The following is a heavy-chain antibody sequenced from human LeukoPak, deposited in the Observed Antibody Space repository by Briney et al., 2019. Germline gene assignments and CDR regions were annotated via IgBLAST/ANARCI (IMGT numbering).Heavy chain of an antibody. D-gene: IGHD1-14*01. V-gene: IGHV4-38-2*01. CDR2: IYHSGST. CDR1: GYSISSGYY. J-gene: IGHJ6*03. Sequence: SETLSLTCAVSGYSISSGYYWGWIRQPPGKGLEWIASIYHSGSTYYNPSLKSRVTISVDTSKNQFSLKLSSVTAADTAVYYCARKPNAPYYNYYMDVWGKGTTVNVSS. CDR3: ARKPNAPYYNYYMDV.